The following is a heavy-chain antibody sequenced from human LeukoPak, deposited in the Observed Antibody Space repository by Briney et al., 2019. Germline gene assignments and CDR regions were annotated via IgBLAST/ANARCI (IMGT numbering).Heavy chain of an antibody. CDR2: ISGSGGST. D-gene: IGHD6-19*01. V-gene: IGHV3-23*01. Sequence: GGSLRLSCAASGFTFSSYAMSWVRQAPGKGLEWVSAISGSGGSTYYADSVKGRFTISRDNSKNTLYLQMNSLRAEDTAVYYCARDRSGWYTASDYWGQGTLVTVSS. CDR3: ARDRSGWYTASDY. J-gene: IGHJ4*02. CDR1: GFTFSSYA.